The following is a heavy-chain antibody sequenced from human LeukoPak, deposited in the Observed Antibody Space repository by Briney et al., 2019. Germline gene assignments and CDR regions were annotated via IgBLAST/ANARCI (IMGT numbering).Heavy chain of an antibody. V-gene: IGHV4-34*01. Sequence: SETLSLTCAVYGGSFSGYYWGWIRQPPGKGLEWIGEINHSGSTNYNPSLKSRVTISVDTSKNQFSLKLSSVTAADTAVYYCARGRVRGSGGSCYRGCGAFDSWGQGTMVTVS. J-gene: IGHJ3*02. CDR3: ARGRVRGSGGSCYRGCGAFDS. CDR1: GGSFSGYY. D-gene: IGHD2-15*01. CDR2: INHSGST.